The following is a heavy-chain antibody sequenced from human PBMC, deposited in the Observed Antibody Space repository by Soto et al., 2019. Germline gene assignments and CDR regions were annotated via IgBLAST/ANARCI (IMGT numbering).Heavy chain of an antibody. V-gene: IGHV4-31*03. J-gene: IGHJ4*02. CDR3: ARGSITISGVISAIDS. Sequence: NPXASLSLTFTVSGGSIISSSYYWNGIREHPGKGLDWTGFIYNSGSAYSNPSLKSRLTISVDTSKNQFSLTLSSVTAADTAVYYCARGSITISGVISAIDSCGQRTLVTVSS. CDR2: IYNSGSA. CDR1: GGSIISSSYY. D-gene: IGHD3-3*01.